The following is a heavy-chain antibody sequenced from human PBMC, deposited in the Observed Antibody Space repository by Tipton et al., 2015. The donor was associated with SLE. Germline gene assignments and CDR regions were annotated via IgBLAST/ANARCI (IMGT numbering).Heavy chain of an antibody. CDR3: MVQGDPYYYYGMDV. CDR1: GGSISSSSYY. CDR2: IYYSGST. V-gene: IGHV4-39*07. D-gene: IGHD3-10*01. J-gene: IGHJ6*02. Sequence: LRLSCTVSGGSISSSSYYWGWIRQPPGKGLECIGSIYYSGSTYYNPSLKSRVTISVDTSKNQFSLKLSSVTAADTAVYYCMVQGDPYYYYGMDVWGQGTTVTVSS.